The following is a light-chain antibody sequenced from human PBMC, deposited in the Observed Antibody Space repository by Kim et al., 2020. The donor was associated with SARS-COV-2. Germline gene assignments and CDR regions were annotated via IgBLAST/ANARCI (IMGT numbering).Light chain of an antibody. CDR1: RGVSSN. CDR3: QQYNNWPPRT. Sequence: VSPGERATLSGRASRGVSSNLAWYQQKPGAAPRLLIYGASTRATGIPARFSGSGSGTEFTLTISSLQSEDFAVYYCQQYNNWPPRTFGQGTKLEI. V-gene: IGKV3-15*01. CDR2: GAS. J-gene: IGKJ2*01.